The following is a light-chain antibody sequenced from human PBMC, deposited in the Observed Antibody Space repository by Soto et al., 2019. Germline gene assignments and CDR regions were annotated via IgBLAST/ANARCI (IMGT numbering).Light chain of an antibody. V-gene: IGLV2-23*01. CDR1: TSDVGSDNR. Sequence: QSVLAQPASVSGSPGQSITISCTGTTSDVGSDNRVSWYQQYAGKAPRLMIYEDVKRPSGVFNRFSGSKSGNTASLTISGLESEDEADYYCFCTAVGGPWLFGGGTKLTV. CDR3: FCTAVGGPWL. CDR2: EDV. J-gene: IGLJ2*01.